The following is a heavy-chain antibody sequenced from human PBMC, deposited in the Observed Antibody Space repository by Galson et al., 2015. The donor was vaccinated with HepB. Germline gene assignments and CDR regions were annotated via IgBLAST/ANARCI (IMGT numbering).Heavy chain of an antibody. CDR2: ISYDGSNK. CDR1: GFTFSSYA. J-gene: IGHJ4*02. CDR3: ARDTQRLSTQVVVVTYYFDY. V-gene: IGHV3-30-3*01. Sequence: SLRLSCAASGFTFSSYAMHWVRQAPGKGLEWVAVISYDGSNKYYADSVKGRFTISRDNSKNTLYLQMNSLRAEDTAVYYCARDTQRLSTQVVVVTYYFDYWGQGTLVTASS. D-gene: IGHD2-15*01.